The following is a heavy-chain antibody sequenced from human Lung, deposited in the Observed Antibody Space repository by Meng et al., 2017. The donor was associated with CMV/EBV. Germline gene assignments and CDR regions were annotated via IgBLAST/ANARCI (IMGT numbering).Heavy chain of an antibody. CDR2: ISYDGSNK. V-gene: IGHV3-30-3*01. D-gene: IGHD2-2*01. Sequence: GGSXRLXXAASGFTFSSYAMHWVRQAPGKGLEWVAVISYDGSNKYYADSVKGRFTISRDNSKNTLYLQMNSLRAEDTAVYYCARDGGYCSSTSCYEGGWFDPWXQGTXVTVAS. J-gene: IGHJ5*02. CDR1: GFTFSSYA. CDR3: ARDGGYCSSTSCYEGGWFDP.